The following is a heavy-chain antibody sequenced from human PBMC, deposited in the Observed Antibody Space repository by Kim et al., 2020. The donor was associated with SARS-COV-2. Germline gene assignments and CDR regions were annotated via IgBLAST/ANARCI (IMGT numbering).Heavy chain of an antibody. CDR2: ISYDGSNK. V-gene: IGHV3-30-3*01. Sequence: GGSLRLSCAASGFTFSSYAMHWVRQAPGKGLKWVAVISYDGSNKYYADSVKGRFTISRDNSKNTLYLQMNSLRAEDTAVYYCARSSETTISTIFGVVMAEYNWFDPWGQGTLVTVSS. D-gene: IGHD3-3*01. CDR3: ARSSETTISTIFGVVMAEYNWFDP. J-gene: IGHJ5*02. CDR1: GFTFSSYA.